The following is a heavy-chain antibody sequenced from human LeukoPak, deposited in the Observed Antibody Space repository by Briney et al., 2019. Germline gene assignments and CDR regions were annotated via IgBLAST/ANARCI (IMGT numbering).Heavy chain of an antibody. CDR2: INWSGGST. CDR1: GFTFDDYG. Sequence: GGSLRLSCAASGFTFDDYGMSWVRQAPGKGLEWVSGINWSGGSTGYADSVKGRFTISRDNAKNSLYLQMNSLRAEDTALYYCARDFSYYYYYYMDVWGKGTTVTVSS. J-gene: IGHJ6*03. CDR3: ARDFSYYYYYYMDV. V-gene: IGHV3-20*04.